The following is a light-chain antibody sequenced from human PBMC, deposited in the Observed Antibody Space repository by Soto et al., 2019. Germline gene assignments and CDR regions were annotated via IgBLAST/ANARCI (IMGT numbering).Light chain of an antibody. CDR2: EVN. CDR3: TSYAGSNKLGV. Sequence: QSALTQPASVSGSPGQSITISCTGTSSDVGGYNYVSWYQQHPGKAPKLMIYEVNKRPSGVPDRFSGSKSGNTASLTVSGLQAEDEADYYCTSYAGSNKLGVFGTGTKVTVL. V-gene: IGLV2-8*01. CDR1: SSDVGGYNY. J-gene: IGLJ1*01.